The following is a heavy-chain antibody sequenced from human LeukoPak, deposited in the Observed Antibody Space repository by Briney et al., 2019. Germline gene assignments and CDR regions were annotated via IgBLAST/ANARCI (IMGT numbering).Heavy chain of an antibody. J-gene: IGHJ4*02. CDR3: ARDGIVGSPLFKFDY. V-gene: IGHV3-33*01. CDR2: IWYDGTNK. D-gene: IGHD1-26*01. Sequence: PGRSLRLSCATSGFTFSNYGISWVRQAPGKGLEWVAVIWYDGTNKYYGDSVKGRFTISRDNSENTLYLQMNSLTVEDTAVYYCARDGIVGSPLFKFDYWGQGTLVTVSP. CDR1: GFTFSNYG.